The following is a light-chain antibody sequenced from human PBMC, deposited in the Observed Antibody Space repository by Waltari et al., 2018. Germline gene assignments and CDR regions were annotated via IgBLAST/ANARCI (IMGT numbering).Light chain of an antibody. V-gene: IGLV2-14*03. CDR3: SSYTITNTRV. J-gene: IGLJ3*02. CDR1: SSDVGAYNY. Sequence: QSALTQPASVSGSPGQSITISCSGSSSDVGAYNYVSWYQQHPGKAPRLLIHDVSIRPSGVSNRFACSKSGNTASLAISGLQAEDEADYYCSSYTITNTRVFGGGTKVTVL. CDR2: DVS.